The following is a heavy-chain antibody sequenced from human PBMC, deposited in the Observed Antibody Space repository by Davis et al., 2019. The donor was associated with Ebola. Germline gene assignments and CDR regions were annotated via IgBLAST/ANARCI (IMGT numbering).Heavy chain of an antibody. D-gene: IGHD3-10*01. Sequence: ASVQVSCKASGYNFIEYFMHWVRQAPAQGFEWMGRINSNNGDTNYAQKFQGWVTMTRDTSISTAYMELSRLGSDDTAVYYCARAPTWSQINYYCFDYWGQGTLVTVSS. CDR3: ARAPTWSQINYYCFDY. CDR1: GYNFIEYF. V-gene: IGHV1-2*04. J-gene: IGHJ4*02. CDR2: INSNNGDT.